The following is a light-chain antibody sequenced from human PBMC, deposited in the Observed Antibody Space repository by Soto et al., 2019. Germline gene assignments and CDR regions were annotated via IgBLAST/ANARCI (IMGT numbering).Light chain of an antibody. V-gene: IGKV3-15*01. CDR1: QSVSSSY. Sequence: EIVLTQSPGTLSLSPGERATHSCRASQSVSSSYLAWYQQKPGQPPRLLIYGASTRATGIPARFSGSGSGTEFTLTISSLQSEDFAVYYCQQYNNWPLTFGQGTRLEIK. CDR3: QQYNNWPLT. J-gene: IGKJ5*01. CDR2: GAS.